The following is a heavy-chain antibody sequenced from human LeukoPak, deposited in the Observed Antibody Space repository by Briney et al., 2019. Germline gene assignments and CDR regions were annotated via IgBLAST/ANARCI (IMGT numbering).Heavy chain of an antibody. CDR3: ARNTTDRPYDF. D-gene: IGHD1/OR15-1a*01. Sequence: AGGSLRLSCAASGLNFNVFDMTWVRQAPGKGLEWLSTVIASGTYTYYAHSVKGRFTISRDNSKNTLHLQMDSLRVEDTAVYFCARNTTDRPYDFWGQGTLVTVSS. CDR2: VIASGTYT. V-gene: IGHV3-23*01. J-gene: IGHJ4*02. CDR1: GLNFNVFD.